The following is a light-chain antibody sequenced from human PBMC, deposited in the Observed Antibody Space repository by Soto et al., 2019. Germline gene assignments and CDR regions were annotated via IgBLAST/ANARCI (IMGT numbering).Light chain of an antibody. CDR3: SSYTGSSTYV. V-gene: IGLV2-14*01. Sequence: QSVLTQPASVSGSPGQSITISCTGTSSDVGGYNYVSWYQQHPGKAPKLMIYDVSNRPSGISNRFSGSKSGNTASLTISGLQAEGEADYYCSSYTGSSTYVFGTGTKLTVL. CDR1: SSDVGGYNY. J-gene: IGLJ1*01. CDR2: DVS.